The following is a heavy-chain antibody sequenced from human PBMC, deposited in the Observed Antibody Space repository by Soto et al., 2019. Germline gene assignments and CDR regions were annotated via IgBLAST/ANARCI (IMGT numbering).Heavy chain of an antibody. CDR3: AKVRIAPAKPFYFDS. J-gene: IGHJ4*02. Sequence: QVQLVESGGGVVQPGRSLRLTCVASGFTFNNYAFHWVRQSPGTGLEWVAVISSDGSDKYYADSVEGRFTISRDNSKNTLHLQTDSLTAEDTAVYYCAKVRIAPAKPFYFDSWGQGTLVTVSS. V-gene: IGHV3-30*18. CDR1: GFTFNNYA. CDR2: ISSDGSDK. D-gene: IGHD6-13*01.